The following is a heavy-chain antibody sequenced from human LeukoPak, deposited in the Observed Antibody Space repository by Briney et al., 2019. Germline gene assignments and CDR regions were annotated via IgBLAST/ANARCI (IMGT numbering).Heavy chain of an antibody. CDR3: ARAPYCGGDCYPNWFDP. D-gene: IGHD2-21*02. Sequence: GASVKVSCKACGYTFTSYYMHWVRQAPGQGLEWMGIINRSGGSTSYAQKFQGRVTMTRDTSTSTVYMELSSLRSEDTAVYYCARAPYCGGDCYPNWFDPWGQGTLVTVSS. CDR1: GYTFTSYY. V-gene: IGHV1-46*01. CDR2: INRSGGST. J-gene: IGHJ5*02.